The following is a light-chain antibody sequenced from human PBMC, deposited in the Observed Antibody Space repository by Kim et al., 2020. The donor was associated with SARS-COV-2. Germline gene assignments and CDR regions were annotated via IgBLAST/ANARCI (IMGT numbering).Light chain of an antibody. CDR1: QSVSNS. V-gene: IGKV3-11*01. CDR3: QQRTNWRYS. CDR2: DAS. Sequence: SWSPGEKAALSCRASQSVSNSLAWYQQKPGQAPRLLIFDASNRATDIPARFSGSGSGTDFTLTISSLEPEDFAVYFCQQRTNWRYSFGQGTKLEI. J-gene: IGKJ2*03.